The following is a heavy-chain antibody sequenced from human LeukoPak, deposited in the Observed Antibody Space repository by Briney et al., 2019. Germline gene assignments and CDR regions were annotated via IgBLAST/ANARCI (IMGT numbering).Heavy chain of an antibody. CDR3: ARVFSGAPGDEYFQH. CDR1: GGTFSSYA. J-gene: IGHJ1*01. V-gene: IGHV1-69*13. Sequence: SVKVSCKASGGTFSSYAISWVRQAPGQGLEWMGGIIPIFGTANYAQKFQGRVTITADESTSTAYMELSSLRSEDTAVYYCARVFSGAPGDEYFQHWGQGTLVTSSS. D-gene: IGHD3-10*01. CDR2: IIPIFGTA.